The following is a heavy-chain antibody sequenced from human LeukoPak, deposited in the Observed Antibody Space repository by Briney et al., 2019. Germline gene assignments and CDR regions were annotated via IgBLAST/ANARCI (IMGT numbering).Heavy chain of an antibody. Sequence: SETLSLTCTVSGGSISSYYWSWIRQPPGKGLEWIGYIYYSGSTNYNPSLKSRVTISVDTSKNQFSLKLSSVTAADTAVYYCARARGIIDYWGQGTLVTVSS. J-gene: IGHJ4*02. V-gene: IGHV4-59*01. CDR3: ARARGIIDY. CDR2: IYYSGST. CDR1: GGSISSYY. D-gene: IGHD3-16*01.